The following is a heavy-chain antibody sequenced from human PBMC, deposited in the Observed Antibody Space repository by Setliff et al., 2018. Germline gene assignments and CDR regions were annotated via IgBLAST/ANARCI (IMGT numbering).Heavy chain of an antibody. CDR1: GASISSSSYY. J-gene: IGHJ4*02. CDR3: ARTDDYYNFYAY. V-gene: IGHV4-39*07. CDR2: IFYAGST. Sequence: PSETLSLTCTVSGASISSSSYYWAWIRQPPGRGLELIGSIFYAGSTYYNPSLKSRVTISIDASKNQFSLKLDSVTAADTAVYYCARTDDYYNFYAYWGQGTLVTVSS. D-gene: IGHD3-3*01.